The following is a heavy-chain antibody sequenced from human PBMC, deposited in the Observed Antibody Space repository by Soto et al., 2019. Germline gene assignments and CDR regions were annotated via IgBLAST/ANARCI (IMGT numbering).Heavy chain of an antibody. D-gene: IGHD6-19*01. CDR2: ITGSGSST. J-gene: IGHJ4*02. CDR1: GFTFSTYA. CDR3: AKTRDFTWLPGDYFDY. V-gene: IGHV3-23*01. Sequence: PGGSLRLSCASSGFTFSTYALTWVRQAPGKGLEWVSAITGSGSSTYYADSVKGRFTISRDNSKNTLYLQMNSLSAEDTALYYCAKTRDFTWLPGDYFDYWGQGTLVTVSS.